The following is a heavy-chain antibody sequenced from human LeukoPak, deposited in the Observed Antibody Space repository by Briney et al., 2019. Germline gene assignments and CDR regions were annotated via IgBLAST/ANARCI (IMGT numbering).Heavy chain of an antibody. J-gene: IGHJ6*03. CDR1: GFTFSSYT. CDR3: ARGPYSSSWYHYYYMDV. D-gene: IGHD6-13*01. V-gene: IGHV3-21*01. CDR2: ISSSGGYI. Sequence: GGSLRLSCAASGFTFSSYTMNWVRQAPGKGLEWVSSISSSGGYIYYADSVKGRFTISRDNAKNSLYLQMNRLRAKDTAVYYCARGPYSSSWYHYYYMDVWGKGTTVTVSS.